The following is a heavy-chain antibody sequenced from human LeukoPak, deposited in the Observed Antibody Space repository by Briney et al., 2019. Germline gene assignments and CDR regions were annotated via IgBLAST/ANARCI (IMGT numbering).Heavy chain of an antibody. CDR3: AKDRQAVTGCIDY. CDR1: GFTFSSYG. V-gene: IGHV3-30*18. Sequence: GGSLRLSCAASGFTFSSYGMHWVRQAPGKGLEWVAVISYDGSNKYYADSVKGRFTISRDNSKNTLYLQMNSLRAEDTAVYYCAKDRQAVTGCIDYWGQGTLVTVSS. J-gene: IGHJ4*02. CDR2: ISYDGSNK. D-gene: IGHD4-17*01.